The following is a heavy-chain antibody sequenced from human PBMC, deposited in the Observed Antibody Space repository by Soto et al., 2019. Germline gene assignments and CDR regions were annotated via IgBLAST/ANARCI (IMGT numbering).Heavy chain of an antibody. V-gene: IGHV2-5*01. Sequence: GLDLEWLALIYWNDDKRYSPSLKSRLTITKDTSKNQVVLTMTNMDPVDTASYYCAHSGRYSGWYDYWGQGTLVTVSS. J-gene: IGHJ4*02. D-gene: IGHD6-19*01. CDR2: IYWNDDK. CDR3: AHSGRYSGWYDY.